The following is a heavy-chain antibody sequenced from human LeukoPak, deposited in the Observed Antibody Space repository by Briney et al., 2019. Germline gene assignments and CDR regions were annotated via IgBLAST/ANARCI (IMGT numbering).Heavy chain of an antibody. V-gene: IGHV4-39*07. Sequence: PSETLSLTCTVSGGSISSSSYYWGWIRQPPGKGLEWIGSIYYSGSTYYNPSLKSRVTMSVDTSKNQFSLKLSSVTAADTAVYYCARVRVVGATTLFDYWGQGTLVTVSS. J-gene: IGHJ4*02. CDR1: GGSISSSSYY. CDR2: IYYSGST. CDR3: ARVRVVGATTLFDY. D-gene: IGHD1-26*01.